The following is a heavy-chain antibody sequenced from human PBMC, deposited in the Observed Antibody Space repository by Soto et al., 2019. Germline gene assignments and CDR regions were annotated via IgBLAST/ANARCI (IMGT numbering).Heavy chain of an antibody. Sequence: GGSLRLSCAASGFAFNNYWMSWVRQAPGKGPEWVASIKYDGSEKYYVDSVKGRFTVSRDNAKNSLSMHLNSLRADDTAVYYCVRDVGPITIFGEALSGYFDSWGQGTLVTVSS. CDR3: VRDVGPITIFGEALSGYFDS. CDR2: IKYDGSEK. J-gene: IGHJ4*02. D-gene: IGHD3-3*01. V-gene: IGHV3-7*03. CDR1: GFAFNNYW.